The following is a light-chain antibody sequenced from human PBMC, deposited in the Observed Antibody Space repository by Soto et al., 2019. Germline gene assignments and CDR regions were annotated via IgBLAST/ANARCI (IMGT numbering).Light chain of an antibody. Sequence: QSVLTQPPSASGTPGQRVTISCSGSSSNIGSLSVDWYQHLPGTAPKLLIYSDYQRPSGVPDRFSGSKSGTSASLAISWLQSDDDADYYCAAWNGTLNGLYVFGTGTKLTVL. CDR2: SDY. J-gene: IGLJ1*01. V-gene: IGLV1-44*01. CDR1: SSNIGSLS. CDR3: AAWNGTLNGLYV.